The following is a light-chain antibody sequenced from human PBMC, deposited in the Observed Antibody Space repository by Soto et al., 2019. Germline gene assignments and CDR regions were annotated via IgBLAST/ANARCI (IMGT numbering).Light chain of an antibody. J-gene: IGKJ2*01. CDR1: QSVSTY. CDR3: QQRSYWPMST. CDR2: DVS. Sequence: EIVLTQSPATLSLSPGERATLSCWASQSVSTYLAWYQQKPGQAPMLLIYDVSNRATGLPARVRGSWFGTDVTITSSSLSPEDLAVDACQQRSYWPMSTFGKRTTLEIK. V-gene: IGKV3-11*01.